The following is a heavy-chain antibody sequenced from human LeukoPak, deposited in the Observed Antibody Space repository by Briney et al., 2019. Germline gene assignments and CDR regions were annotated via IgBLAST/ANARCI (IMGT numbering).Heavy chain of an antibody. J-gene: IGHJ6*03. CDR1: VVTFTRDS. D-gene: IGHD2-2*02. V-gene: IGHV3-48*01. CDR2: IRRTSITI. CDR3: ARDRESKYQVLYGMPVGYYMVV. Sequence: GSLRLSRAPSVVTFTRDSMNCVREAPGTGLRWGSYIRRTSITIYYANTVKGRFTISRANAKNSLNLQMNSLRAEHTEVYYCARDRESKYQVLYGMPVGYYMVVWGKGTTVTVSS.